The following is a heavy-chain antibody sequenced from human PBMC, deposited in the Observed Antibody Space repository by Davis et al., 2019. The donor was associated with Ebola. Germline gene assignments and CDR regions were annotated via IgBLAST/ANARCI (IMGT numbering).Heavy chain of an antibody. D-gene: IGHD5-12*01. CDR3: VRDSGYYSHVY. J-gene: IGHJ4*01. CDR2: IDPDGTGT. Sequence: PGGSLRLSCAASGFTFSNFHIHWVRQTPGKGLGWVARIDPDGTGTNYADSVKGRFTISRENAKNTLSLQMNSLRVEDTAVYYCVRDSGYYSHVYWGHGTLVTVSS. V-gene: IGHV3-74*01. CDR1: GFTFSNFH.